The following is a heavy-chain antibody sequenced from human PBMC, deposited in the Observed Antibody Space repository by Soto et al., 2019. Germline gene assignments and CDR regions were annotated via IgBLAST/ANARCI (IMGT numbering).Heavy chain of an antibody. V-gene: IGHV4-4*07. J-gene: IGHJ4*02. CDR2: IYTSGST. CDR3: AREDTGSKAPLLDY. D-gene: IGHD3-10*01. CDR1: GGSISSYY. Sequence: PSETLSLTCTVSGGSISSYYWSWIRQPAGKGLEWIGRIYTSGSTNYNPSLKSRVTMSVDTSKNQFPLKLSSVTAADTAVYYCAREDTGSKAPLLDYWGQGTLVTVSS.